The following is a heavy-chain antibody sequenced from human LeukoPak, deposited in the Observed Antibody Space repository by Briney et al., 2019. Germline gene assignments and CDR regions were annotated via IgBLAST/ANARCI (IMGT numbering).Heavy chain of an antibody. J-gene: IGHJ4*02. CDR2: LYYSGST. Sequence: PSVTLSLTCTVSTVTINSYYWSWIPQPQGKELKWIGYLYYSGSTNYNPSLNSRVTISEDTSKKQFSLKLSSVTAADTAVYYCARARIDYYYDRSGYYYFDYWGQGTLVTVSS. CDR3: ARARIDYYYDRSGYYYFDY. CDR1: TVTINSYY. D-gene: IGHD3-22*01. V-gene: IGHV4-59*01.